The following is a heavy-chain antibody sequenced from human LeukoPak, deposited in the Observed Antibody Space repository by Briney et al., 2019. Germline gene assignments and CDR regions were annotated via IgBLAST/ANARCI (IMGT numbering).Heavy chain of an antibody. D-gene: IGHD3-16*01. CDR1: GGSFSGYY. CDR2: INHSGST. J-gene: IGHJ3*02. V-gene: IGHV4-34*01. Sequence: NTSETLSLTCAVYGGSFSGYYWSWIRQPPGKGLEWIGEINHSGSTNYNPSLKSRVTISVDTSKNQFSLKLGSVTAADTAVYYCARRLVRGAFDIWGQGTMVTVSS. CDR3: ARRLVRGAFDI.